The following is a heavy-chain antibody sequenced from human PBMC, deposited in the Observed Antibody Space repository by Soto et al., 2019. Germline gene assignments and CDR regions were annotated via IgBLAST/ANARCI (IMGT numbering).Heavy chain of an antibody. CDR3: ERIDTRGYVHLELDY. J-gene: IGHJ4*02. CDR2: ISDSGGRT. CDR1: GFTFSNYV. V-gene: IGHV3-23*01. Sequence: GGSLRLSCAASGFTFSNYVMSWVRQAPGKGLEWVSSISDSGGRTYYADSVKGRFTISRDNSKNTLYLEMNSLRDDDTAVYYCERIDTRGYVHLELDYWGQGTLVTVSS. D-gene: IGHD3-22*01.